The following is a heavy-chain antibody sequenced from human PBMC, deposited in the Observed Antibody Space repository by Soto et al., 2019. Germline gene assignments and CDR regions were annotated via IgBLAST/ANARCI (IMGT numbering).Heavy chain of an antibody. Sequence: GSLRLSCAASGFTFSSYSMNWVRQAPGKGLEWVSSISSSSYIYYADSVKGRFTISRDNAKNSLYLQMNSLRAEDTAVYDCERDRWELLSIPYYFDYWGQGTLVTVSS. CDR3: ERDRWELLSIPYYFDY. CDR2: ISSSSYI. D-gene: IGHD1-26*01. V-gene: IGHV3-21*01. CDR1: GFTFSSYS. J-gene: IGHJ4*02.